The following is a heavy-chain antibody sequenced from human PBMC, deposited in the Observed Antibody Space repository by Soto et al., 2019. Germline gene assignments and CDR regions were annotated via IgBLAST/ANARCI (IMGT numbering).Heavy chain of an antibody. CDR2: ISSSSSTI. CDR1: GFTFSSYG. D-gene: IGHD6-13*01. V-gene: IGHV3-48*01. J-gene: IGHJ5*02. CDR3: ARHPERIAQIGWFDP. Sequence: EVQLVESGGGLVQPGGSLRLSCAASGFTFSSYGMNWVRQAPGKGLEWVSYISSSSSTIYYAASVKGRFTISRDNAKNSLYLQMNRLRAEDTAVYYCARHPERIAQIGWFDPWGQGTLVTVSS.